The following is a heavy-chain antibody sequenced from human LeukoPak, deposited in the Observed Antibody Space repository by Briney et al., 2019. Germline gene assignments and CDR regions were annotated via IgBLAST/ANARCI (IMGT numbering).Heavy chain of an antibody. CDR1: EFAFDDYW. D-gene: IGHD6-25*01. CDR3: ASLAPRLHMDV. V-gene: IGHV3-7*01. J-gene: IGHJ6*02. CDR2: INRDESEK. Sequence: GGSLRLSCAASEFAFDDYWMAWVRQAPGRRLEWVANINRDESEKYYVDSVKGRFTISRDNAKNSLYLQMNSLRAEDTAVYYCASLAPRLHMDVWGQGATVTVSS.